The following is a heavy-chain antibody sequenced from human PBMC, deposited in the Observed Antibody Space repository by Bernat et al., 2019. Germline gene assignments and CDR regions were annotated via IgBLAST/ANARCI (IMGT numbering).Heavy chain of an antibody. V-gene: IGHV1-69*01. D-gene: IGHD3-3*01. CDR2: IIPIFGTA. J-gene: IGHJ5*02. Sequence: QVQLVQSGAEVKKPGSSVKVSCKASGGTFSSYAISWVRQAPGQGLEWMGGIIPIFGTANYAQKFQGRVTITADESTSTAYMELSSLRSEDMAVYYCARGGRAYDFWSGYQTYNWFDPWGQGTLVTVSS. CDR1: GGTFSSYA. CDR3: ARGGRAYDFWSGYQTYNWFDP.